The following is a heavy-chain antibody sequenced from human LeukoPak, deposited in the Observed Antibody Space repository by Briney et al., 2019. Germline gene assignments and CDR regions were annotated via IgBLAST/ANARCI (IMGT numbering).Heavy chain of an antibody. CDR1: GFTFSSYW. J-gene: IGHJ4*02. CDR2: IKQDGSEK. Sequence: GGSLRLSCAASGFTFSSYWMSWVRQAPGQGLEWVANIKQDGSEKNYVDYVKGRFTISRDNDENSLYLQMNSLRAEDTAVYYCARETEGCFDYWGQGTLVTVSS. CDR3: ARETEGCFDY. V-gene: IGHV3-7*01.